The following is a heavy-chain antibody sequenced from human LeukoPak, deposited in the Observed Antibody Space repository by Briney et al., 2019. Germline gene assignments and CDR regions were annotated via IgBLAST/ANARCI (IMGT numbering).Heavy chain of an antibody. Sequence: ASVKVSCKASGYTFTGYYMHWVRQAPGQGLEWMGWINPNSGGTNYAQKFQGRVTMTRDASISTAYMELSRLRSDDTAVYYCARGPRGIAVAAVDYWGQGTLVTVSS. CDR3: ARGPRGIAVAAVDY. J-gene: IGHJ4*02. D-gene: IGHD6-19*01. V-gene: IGHV1-2*02. CDR2: INPNSGGT. CDR1: GYTFTGYY.